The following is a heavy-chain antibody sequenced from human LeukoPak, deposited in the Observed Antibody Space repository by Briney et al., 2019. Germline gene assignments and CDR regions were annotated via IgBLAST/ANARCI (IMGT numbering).Heavy chain of an antibody. CDR2: ISSSSNYI. J-gene: IGHJ4*02. CDR1: GLTFSSYS. V-gene: IGHV3-21*01. Sequence: PGGSLRLSCAASGLTFSSYSMNWVRQAPGKGLEWVSSISSSSNYIYYADSVKGRFTISRDNAKNSLYLQMSSLRAEDTAVYYCARVPHAMVRGVIITEFYFDYWGQGTLVTVSS. D-gene: IGHD3-10*01. CDR3: ARVPHAMVRGVIITEFYFDY.